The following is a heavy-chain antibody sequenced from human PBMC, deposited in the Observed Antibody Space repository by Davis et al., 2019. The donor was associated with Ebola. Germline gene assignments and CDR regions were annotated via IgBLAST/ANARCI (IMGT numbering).Heavy chain of an antibody. V-gene: IGHV5-10-1*01. J-gene: IGHJ3*02. CDR1: GYSFTSYW. D-gene: IGHD3-22*01. CDR3: ARHLPSTMIVVSGAFDI. CDR2: IDPSDSYT. Sequence: GESLKISCKGSGYSFTSYWISWVRQMPGKGLEWMGRIDPSDSYTNYSPSFQGHVTISADKSISTAYLQWSSLKASDTAMYYCARHLPSTMIVVSGAFDIWGQGTMVTVSS.